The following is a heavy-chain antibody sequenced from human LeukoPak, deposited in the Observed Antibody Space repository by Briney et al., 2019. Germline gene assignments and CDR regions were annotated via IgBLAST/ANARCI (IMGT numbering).Heavy chain of an antibody. CDR1: GFTFSSYS. Sequence: GGSLRLSCAASGFTFSSYSMNWVRQAPGKGLEWVSYISSNSSTIYYADSVKGRFTISRDNAKNSLYLQMNSLRAEDTAGYYCARDLVLVKTHGLVISRFEPWGEGTLV. V-gene: IGHV3-48*01. J-gene: IGHJ5*02. CDR3: ARDLVLVKTHGLVISRFEP. CDR2: ISSNSSTI. D-gene: IGHD3/OR15-3a*01.